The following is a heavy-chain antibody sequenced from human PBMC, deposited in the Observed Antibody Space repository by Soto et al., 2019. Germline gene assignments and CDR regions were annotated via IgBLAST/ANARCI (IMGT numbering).Heavy chain of an antibody. V-gene: IGHV4-34*01. CDR2: INHSGST. CDR3: AGGPGGYPPSY. CDR1: CGSFSGYY. J-gene: IGHJ4*02. D-gene: IGHD5-12*01. Sequence: SATVTLTCALYCGSFSGYYWKWIHQPQVKGLEWIGEINHSGSTNYNPSLKSRVTILVDTSKNQFSLKLISVTAADTAVYYCAGGPGGYPPSYWGQGTLVTVSS.